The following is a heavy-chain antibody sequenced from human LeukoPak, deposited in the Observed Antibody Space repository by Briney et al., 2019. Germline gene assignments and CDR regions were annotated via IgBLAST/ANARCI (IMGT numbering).Heavy chain of an antibody. Sequence: PGGSLRLSCAASGFTFNSYWMSWVRQAPGKGLEWVANIKEDGSAQYYLDSLKGRFTISRDNAQNSLNLQMNSLRAEDTAVYYCATSANAPGNHWGQGTLVTVSS. D-gene: IGHD2-2*01. CDR2: IKEDGSAQ. J-gene: IGHJ5*02. CDR3: ATSANAPGNH. CDR1: GFTFNSYW. V-gene: IGHV3-7*01.